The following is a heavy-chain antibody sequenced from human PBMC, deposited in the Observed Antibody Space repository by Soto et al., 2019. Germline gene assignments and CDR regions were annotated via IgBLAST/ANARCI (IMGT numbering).Heavy chain of an antibody. CDR1: GYTFTSYG. CDR2: ISAYNGNT. V-gene: IGHV1-18*01. J-gene: IGHJ6*02. Sequence: GASVKVSCKASGYTFTSYGISWVRQAPGQGLEWMGWISAYNGNTNYAQKLQGRVIMTTDTSTSTAYMELRSLRSDDTAVYYCARDLDGYDFWSGSYYYGMDVWGQGTTVTVSS. D-gene: IGHD3-3*01. CDR3: ARDLDGYDFWSGSYYYGMDV.